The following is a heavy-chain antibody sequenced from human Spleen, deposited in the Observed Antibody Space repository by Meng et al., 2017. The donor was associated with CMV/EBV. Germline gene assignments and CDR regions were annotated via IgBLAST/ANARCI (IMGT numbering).Heavy chain of an antibody. J-gene: IGHJ6*02. CDR2: IIPIFGTA. Sequence: SVKVSCKASGYTFTGDYIHWVRQAPGQGLEWMGGIIPIFGTANYAQKFQGRVTITTDESTSTAYMELSSLRSEDTAVYYCARASIEWELLGSAQTHYYYYGMDVWGQGTTVTVSS. D-gene: IGHD1-26*01. V-gene: IGHV1-69*05. CDR3: ARASIEWELLGSAQTHYYYYGMDV. CDR1: GYTFTGDY.